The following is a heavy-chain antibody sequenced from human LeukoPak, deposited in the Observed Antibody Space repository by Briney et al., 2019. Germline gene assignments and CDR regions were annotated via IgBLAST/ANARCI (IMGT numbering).Heavy chain of an antibody. CDR3: ARAHYYLDY. J-gene: IGHJ4*02. D-gene: IGHD3-10*01. V-gene: IGHV4-31*03. Sequence: PSETLSLTCTVSGGSISSGGYYWSWIRQHPGKGLEWIGYIYYRGSTYYHPSLKSRITISVDTSKNQFSLKLSSVTAADTAVYYCARAHYYLDYWGQGTLVTVSS. CDR2: IYYRGST. CDR1: GGSISSGGYY.